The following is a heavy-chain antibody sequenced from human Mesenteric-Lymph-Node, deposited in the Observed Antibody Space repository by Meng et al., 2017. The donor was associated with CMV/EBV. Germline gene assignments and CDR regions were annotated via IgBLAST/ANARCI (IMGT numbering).Heavy chain of an antibody. CDR2: ISGGAGDT. Sequence: WGSLRLSCEASGFTFSNYAMTWVRQAPGKGLEWVSTISGGAGDTFYADSVKGRFTISRDNSKNTLYLQMNSLRAEDTAVYYCMIHPVVPATYWGQGTLVTVSS. J-gene: IGHJ4*02. D-gene: IGHD2-2*01. V-gene: IGHV3-23*01. CDR1: GFTFSNYA. CDR3: MIHPVVPATY.